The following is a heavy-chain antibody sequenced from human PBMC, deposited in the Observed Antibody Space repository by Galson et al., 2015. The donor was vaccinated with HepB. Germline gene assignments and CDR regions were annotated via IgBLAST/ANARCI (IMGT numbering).Heavy chain of an antibody. Sequence: ETLSLTCTVSGGSISSNYWSWIRQPPGKGLEWIGYIYYSGSTNYNPSLKSRVTISVDTSKNQFSLKLSSVTAADTAVYYCARRGGDRGDAFDIWGQGTMVTVSS. V-gene: IGHV4-59*08. CDR3: ARRGGDRGDAFDI. J-gene: IGHJ3*02. CDR2: IYYSGST. CDR1: GGSISSNY. D-gene: IGHD2-21*01.